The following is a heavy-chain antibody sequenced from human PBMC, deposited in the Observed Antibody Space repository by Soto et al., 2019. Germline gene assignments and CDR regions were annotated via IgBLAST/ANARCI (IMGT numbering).Heavy chain of an antibody. Sequence: ASVKVSCKASGYTFTGYYMHWVRQAPGQGLEWMGWINPNSGGTNYAQKFQGRVTMTRDTSISTAYMELSRLRSDDTAVYYCARGRSIAARGTTYYYYGMDVWGQGTTVTAP. J-gene: IGHJ6*02. D-gene: IGHD6-6*01. CDR1: GYTFTGYY. V-gene: IGHV1-2*02. CDR3: ARGRSIAARGTTYYYYGMDV. CDR2: INPNSGGT.